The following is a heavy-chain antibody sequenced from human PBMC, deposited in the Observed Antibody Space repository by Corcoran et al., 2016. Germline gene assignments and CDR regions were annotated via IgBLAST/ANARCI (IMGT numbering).Heavy chain of an antibody. V-gene: IGHV1-69*06. Sequence: QVQLVQSGAEAKKPGSSVKVSCKASGGTFSSYTISWVRQAPGQGLEWMGGIIPIFGTANNAQKFQGRVTITADKSTSTAYMELSSLRSDDTAVYYCAGLSPGEGPRVPAAMLGWFDPWGQGTMVTVSS. CDR3: AGLSPGEGPRVPAAMLGWFDP. CDR2: IIPIFGTA. J-gene: IGHJ5*02. CDR1: GGTFSSYT. D-gene: IGHD2-2*01.